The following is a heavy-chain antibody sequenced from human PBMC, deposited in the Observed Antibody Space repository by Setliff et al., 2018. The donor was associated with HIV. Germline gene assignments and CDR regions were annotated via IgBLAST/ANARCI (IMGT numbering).Heavy chain of an antibody. J-gene: IGHJ6*03. CDR2: IIPIFGTT. D-gene: IGHD3-22*01. CDR1: GGTFSSYA. CDR3: ARDGYYYDSSVFFEGYHYYYMDV. V-gene: IGHV1-69*13. Sequence: SVTVSCKASGGTFSSYAISWVRQAPGQGLEWMGGIIPIFGTTNYAQKFQGRVTITADESTGTAYLELSSLRSEDTAVYYCARDGYYYDSSVFFEGYHYYYMDVWGKGTTVTVSS.